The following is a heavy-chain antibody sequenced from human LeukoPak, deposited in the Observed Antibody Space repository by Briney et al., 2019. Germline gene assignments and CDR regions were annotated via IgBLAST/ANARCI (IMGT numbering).Heavy chain of an antibody. CDR3: VRDSLYYYGSGSYYLDY. Sequence: PSETLSLTCTVSGYSISSGYYWGWIRQPPGKGLEWIGSIYHSGGTYYNPSLKSRVTISVDTSKNQFSFKLSSVTAADTALYYCVRDSLYYYGSGSYYLDYWGQGTLVTVSS. D-gene: IGHD3-10*01. CDR1: GYSISSGYY. CDR2: IYHSGGT. J-gene: IGHJ4*02. V-gene: IGHV4-38-2*02.